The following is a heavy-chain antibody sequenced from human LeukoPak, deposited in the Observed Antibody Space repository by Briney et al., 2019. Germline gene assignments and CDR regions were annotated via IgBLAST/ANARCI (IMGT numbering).Heavy chain of an antibody. CDR2: ISGSGGST. CDR3: ARNPSTIFGVVMGLDFDY. J-gene: IGHJ4*02. D-gene: IGHD3-3*01. CDR1: GFTFSSYA. V-gene: IGHV3-23*01. Sequence: GGSLRLSCAASGFTFSSYAMSWVRQAPGKGLEWVSAISGSGGSTYYADSVKGRFTISRDNAKNSLYLQMNSLRDEDTAVYYCARNPSTIFGVVMGLDFDYWGQGTLVTVSS.